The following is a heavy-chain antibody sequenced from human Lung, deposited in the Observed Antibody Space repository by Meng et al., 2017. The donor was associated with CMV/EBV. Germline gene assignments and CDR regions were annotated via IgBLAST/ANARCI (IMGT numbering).Heavy chain of an antibody. D-gene: IGHD3-10*01. CDR1: GDSITNQNW. V-gene: IGHV4-4*03. Sequence: QGKVQEAGPALVKPPEPLSLTCAVSGDSITNQNWWSWVRQPPGKGLEWIGEIPHRGSSAYNPSLKSRVSMSIDKSKNQFSLKLTSVAAADTAVYHCLRRSGGSVWGQGTLVTVSS. CDR2: IPHRGSS. CDR3: LRRSGGSV. J-gene: IGHJ1*01.